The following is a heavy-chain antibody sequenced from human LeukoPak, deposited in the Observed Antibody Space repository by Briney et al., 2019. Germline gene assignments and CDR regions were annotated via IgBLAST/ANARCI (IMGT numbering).Heavy chain of an antibody. J-gene: IGHJ4*02. D-gene: IGHD5-24*01. V-gene: IGHV4-59*01. Sequence: SETLSLTCTVSGGSISSYYWSWIRQPPGRGLEWIGYIYYSGSTNYNPSLKSRVTISVDTSKNQFSLKLSSVTAADTAVYYCASWGRDGYNWLRYFDYWGQGTLVTVSS. CDR1: GGSISSYY. CDR2: IYYSGST. CDR3: ASWGRDGYNWLRYFDY.